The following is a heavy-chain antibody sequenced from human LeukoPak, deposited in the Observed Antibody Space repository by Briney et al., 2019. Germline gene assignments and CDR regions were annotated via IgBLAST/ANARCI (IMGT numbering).Heavy chain of an antibody. Sequence: GGSLRLSCAASGFTVSSNYMSWVRQAPGQGLEWVSVIYSGGSTYYADSVKGRFTISRDISKNTVYLQMNSLRAEDTAVYYCARRAGAYSHPYDYWGQGTLVTVSS. V-gene: IGHV3-53*01. CDR2: IYSGGST. CDR1: GFTVSSNY. CDR3: ARRAGAYSHPYDY. D-gene: IGHD4/OR15-4a*01. J-gene: IGHJ4*02.